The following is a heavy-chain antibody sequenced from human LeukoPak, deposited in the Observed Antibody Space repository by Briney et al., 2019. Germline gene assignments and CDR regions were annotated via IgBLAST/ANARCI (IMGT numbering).Heavy chain of an antibody. CDR1: GFTFSDHY. D-gene: IGHD4-17*01. CDR2: TRNKANSYTT. Sequence: GGSLRLSCAVSGFTFSDHYMDWVRQAPGKGLEWVGRTRNKANSYTTEYAASVKGRFTISRNDSKNSLYLQMNSLKTEATAVYYCARLADYVAFDIWGQGKMVTVSS. CDR3: ARLADYVAFDI. J-gene: IGHJ3*02. V-gene: IGHV3-72*01.